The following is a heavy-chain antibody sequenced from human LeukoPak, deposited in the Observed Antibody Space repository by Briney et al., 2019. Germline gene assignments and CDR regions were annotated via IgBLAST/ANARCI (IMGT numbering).Heavy chain of an antibody. D-gene: IGHD3-3*01. CDR1: GGSISSYY. CDR3: ARTNTIFGVETFDY. CDR2: IYYSGST. J-gene: IGHJ4*02. Sequence: SETLSLTCTVSGGSISSYYWSWIRQPPGKGLEWIGYIYYSGSTNYNPSLKSRVTISVDTSKNQFSLKLSSVTAADTAVYYCARTNTIFGVETFDYWGQGTLVTVSS. V-gene: IGHV4-59*01.